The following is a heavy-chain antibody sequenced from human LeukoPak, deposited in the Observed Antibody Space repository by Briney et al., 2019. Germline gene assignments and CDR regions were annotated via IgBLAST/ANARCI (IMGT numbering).Heavy chain of an antibody. J-gene: IGHJ6*02. Sequence: SETLSLTCTVSGGSVSNYYWSWIRQSPGKGLEWLGYISHNGNTNYSPSLKSRVTMSVDTSKNLFSLKVSSVTAADTAVYYCARGRSNYYGMDVWGQGTTVTVSS. V-gene: IGHV4-59*02. CDR2: ISHNGNT. CDR3: ARGRSNYYGMDV. CDR1: GGSVSNYY. D-gene: IGHD1-26*01.